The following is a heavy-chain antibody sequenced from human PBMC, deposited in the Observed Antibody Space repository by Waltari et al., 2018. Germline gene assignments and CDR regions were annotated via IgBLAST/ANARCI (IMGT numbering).Heavy chain of an antibody. D-gene: IGHD2-2*01. V-gene: IGHV1-2*02. J-gene: IGHJ6*02. CDR1: GYTFTGYY. Sequence: QVQLVQSGAEVKKPGASVKVSCKASGYTFTGYYMHWVRQAPGQGLEWMGWINPNSGGTNYAQKFQGRVTMTRDTSISTAYMELSRLRSDDTAVYYCARDVWYQLLHYYYYYGMDVRGQGTTVTVSS. CDR3: ARDVWYQLLHYYYYYGMDV. CDR2: INPNSGGT.